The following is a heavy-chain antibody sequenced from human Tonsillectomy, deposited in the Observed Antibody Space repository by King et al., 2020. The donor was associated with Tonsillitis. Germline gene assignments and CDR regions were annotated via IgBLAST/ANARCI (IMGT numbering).Heavy chain of an antibody. CDR2: FYHSGST. Sequence: QLQESGPGLVKPSETLSLTCAVSGYSISSDYYWGWVRQPPGKGLEWIGGFYHSGSTYYNPSLKSRVTISVDPSKNQFSLKLSSVTAADTAVYYCARAPDPYSSGLYYLGYWGQGTLVTVSS. J-gene: IGHJ4*02. V-gene: IGHV4-38-2*01. CDR1: GYSISSDYY. D-gene: IGHD6-19*01. CDR3: ARAPDPYSSGLYYLGY.